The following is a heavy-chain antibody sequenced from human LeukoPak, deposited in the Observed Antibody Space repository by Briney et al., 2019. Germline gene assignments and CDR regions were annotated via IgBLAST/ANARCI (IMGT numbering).Heavy chain of an antibody. CDR3: AKGCSVVAANHYYCYYGMDV. Sequence: GGSLRLSCAASGFTLDDYAMHWVRQAPGKGLEWVSLINADGGSTYYADSVKGRFTISRDNSKNSLYLQMNSLKAEDTALYYCAKGCSVVAANHYYCYYGMDVWGQGTTATVS. J-gene: IGHJ6*02. CDR1: GFTLDDYA. CDR2: INADGGST. D-gene: IGHD1-14*01. V-gene: IGHV3-43*02.